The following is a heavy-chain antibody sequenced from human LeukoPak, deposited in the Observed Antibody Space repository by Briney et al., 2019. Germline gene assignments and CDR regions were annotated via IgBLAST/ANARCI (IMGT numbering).Heavy chain of an antibody. CDR2: ISSSGSTI. J-gene: IGHJ3*02. D-gene: IGHD6-19*01. Sequence: GGSLRLSCAASGFTFSDYYMSWIRQAPGKGLEWVSYISSSGSTIYYADSVKGRFTISRDNSKNTLYLQMNSLRAEDTAVYYCAKEHSSGWSRNAFDIWGQGTMVTVSS. V-gene: IGHV3-11*01. CDR1: GFTFSDYY. CDR3: AKEHSSGWSRNAFDI.